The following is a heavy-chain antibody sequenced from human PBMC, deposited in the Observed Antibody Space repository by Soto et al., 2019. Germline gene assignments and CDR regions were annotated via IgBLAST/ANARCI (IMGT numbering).Heavy chain of an antibody. Sequence: ASGKVSCKAYGYRFTDYHIHWVRQAPGQGLEWLGRINPKSGVTSTSQKFQGLVTMTTDTSISTASMELTRLTSDDTAIYYCARRDSPDCSKGGCSCCYKHDMDAW. V-gene: IGHV1-2*04. CDR3: ARRDSPDCSKGGCSCCYKHDMDA. CDR1: GYRFTDYH. J-gene: IGHJ6*01. CDR2: INPKSGVT. D-gene: IGHD2-15*01.